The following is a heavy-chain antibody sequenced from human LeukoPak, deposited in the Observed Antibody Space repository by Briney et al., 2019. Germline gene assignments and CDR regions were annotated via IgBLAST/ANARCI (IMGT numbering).Heavy chain of an antibody. Sequence: GGSLRLSCAASGFTFRVAWMNWVRQAPGKGVEWVGRIKSNTDGGATDYDAPVKDRFTISRNDSEKTLYLQMNSLKTEDTAVYYCITEPPGVVFWGQGTLVTVSS. J-gene: IGHJ4*02. D-gene: IGHD7-27*01. CDR2: IKSNTDGGAT. CDR1: GFTFRVAW. CDR3: ITEPPGVVF. V-gene: IGHV3-15*01.